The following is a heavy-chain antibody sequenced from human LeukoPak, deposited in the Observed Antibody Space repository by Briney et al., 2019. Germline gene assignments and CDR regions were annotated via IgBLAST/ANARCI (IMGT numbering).Heavy chain of an antibody. CDR1: GFTFSSYA. D-gene: IGHD6-19*01. J-gene: IGHJ4*02. V-gene: IGHV3-30*04. CDR3: GRDQGGSIGWYGDY. CDR2: ISNDGTNK. Sequence: GRSLRLSCAASGFTFSSYAMDWVRQAPGKGLKWVAFISNDGTNKYYADSVKGRFTIFRDNSKNTLYLQMNSLRAEDTAVYYCGRDQGGSIGWYGDYWGQGTLVTVSS.